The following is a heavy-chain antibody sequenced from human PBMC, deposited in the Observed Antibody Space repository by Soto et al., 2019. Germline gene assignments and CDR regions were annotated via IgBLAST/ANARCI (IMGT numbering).Heavy chain of an antibody. CDR3: AKDKRYSSGWDNWYFDL. CDR2: ISWNSGSI. V-gene: IGHV3-9*01. Sequence: EVQLVESGGGLVQPGRSLRLSCAASGFTFDDYAMHWVRQAPGKGLEWVSGISWNSGSIGYADSVKGRFTISRDNAKNSQYLEMKNLKAEGTALYCFAKDKRYSSGWDNWYFDLLGRGTLVTVSS. J-gene: IGHJ2*01. CDR1: GFTFDDYA. D-gene: IGHD6-19*01.